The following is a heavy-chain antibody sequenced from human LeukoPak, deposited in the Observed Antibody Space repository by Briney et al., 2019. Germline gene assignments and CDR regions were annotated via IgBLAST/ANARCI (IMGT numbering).Heavy chain of an antibody. CDR3: ARIPTEYYDSSGLDY. D-gene: IGHD3-22*01. CDR2: IIPIFGTA. V-gene: IGHV1-69*05. J-gene: IGHJ4*02. CDR1: GGTFSSYA. Sequence: SVKVSCKASGGTFSSYAISWVRQAPGQGLEWMGGIIPIFGTANYAQKFQGRVTITTDESTSTAYMELSSLRSEDTAVYYCARIPTEYYDSSGLDYWGQGTLVTVSS.